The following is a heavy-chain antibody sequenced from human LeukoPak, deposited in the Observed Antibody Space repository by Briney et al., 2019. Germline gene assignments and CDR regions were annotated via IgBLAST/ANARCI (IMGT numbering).Heavy chain of an antibody. D-gene: IGHD5-12*01. CDR2: ISWNSGTR. CDR1: GFTFDDYA. V-gene: IGHV3-9*01. Sequence: GGSLRLSCAASGFTFDDYAMHWVRQAPGKGLEWVSGISWNSGTRDYSDSVKGRFTISRDNSKNTLYLQMNSLRVEDTAVYYCARAVGYSGFSDYWGQGTLVTVSS. CDR3: ARAVGYSGFSDY. J-gene: IGHJ4*02.